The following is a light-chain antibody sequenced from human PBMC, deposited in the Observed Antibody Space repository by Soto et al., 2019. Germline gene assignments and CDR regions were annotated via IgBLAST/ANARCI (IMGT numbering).Light chain of an antibody. CDR3: SSYTSSSSYV. J-gene: IGLJ1*01. CDR2: DVS. V-gene: IGLV2-14*01. CDR1: SSDVGGYNY. Sequence: QSALTQAASGSGSPGQARTISCTRTSSDVGGYNYVSWYQQHPGKAPKLMIYDVSNRPSGVSNRFSGSKSGNTASLTISGLQAEDEADYYCSSYTSSSSYVFGTGTKVTVL.